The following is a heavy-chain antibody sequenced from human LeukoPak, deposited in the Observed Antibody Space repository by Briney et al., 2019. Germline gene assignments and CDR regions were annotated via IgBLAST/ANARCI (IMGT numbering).Heavy chain of an antibody. V-gene: IGHV3-48*01. CDR2: ISTSSSTI. CDR1: GFAFSRYS. CDR3: ARGRTVYYYYMDV. D-gene: IGHD4-17*01. J-gene: IGHJ6*03. Sequence: PGGSLRLSCAASGFAFSRYSMNWVRQAPGKGLEWVSYISTSSSTIYYADSVKGRFTISRDNAKNSLYLQMNSLRAEDTAVYYCARGRTVYYYYMDVWSKGTTVTVSS.